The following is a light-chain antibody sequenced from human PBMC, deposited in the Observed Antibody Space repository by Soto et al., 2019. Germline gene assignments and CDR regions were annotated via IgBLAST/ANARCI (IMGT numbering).Light chain of an antibody. CDR1: SSDVGGYNF. CDR2: EIS. CDR3: SSYTTSSTSV. V-gene: IGLV2-14*01. J-gene: IGLJ1*01. Sequence: QSALTQPASVSGSPGQSITISCTGTSSDVGGYNFVSWYQQYPGKAPKLMIFEISNRPSEVSNRFSGSKSVNTASLTISGLQAEDEADYYCSSYTTSSTSVFGTGTKLTVL.